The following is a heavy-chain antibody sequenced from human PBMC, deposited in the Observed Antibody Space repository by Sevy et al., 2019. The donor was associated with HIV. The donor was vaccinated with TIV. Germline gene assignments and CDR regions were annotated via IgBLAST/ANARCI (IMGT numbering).Heavy chain of an antibody. CDR3: VTTKDYYGTSGYPFDY. CDR1: GYTLTELS. J-gene: IGHJ4*02. V-gene: IGHV1-24*01. CDR2: FDPEDDEK. D-gene: IGHD3-22*01. Sequence: ASVKVSCKVSGYTLTELSMHWVRQAPGKGLEWMGTFDPEDDEKIYAQKFQGRVTMTEDTSTDTAYMELSRLRSEDTAGYYCVTTKDYYGTSGYPFDYWGQRTLVTVSS.